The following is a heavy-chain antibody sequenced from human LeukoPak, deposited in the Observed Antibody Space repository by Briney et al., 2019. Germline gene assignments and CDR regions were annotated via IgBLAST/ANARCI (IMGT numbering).Heavy chain of an antibody. J-gene: IGHJ4*02. CDR3: AKGRTLVGGSTRSYDY. CDR2: ISGSSVTT. V-gene: IGHV3-23*01. CDR1: GFTFRSYV. D-gene: IGHD1-26*01. Sequence: GGSLRLSCAASGFTFRSYVMSWVRQAPGKGLEWVSTISGSSVTTYYADSVKGRFTISRDNSKNTLYLQMNSLRVEDTAVYYCAKGRTLVGGSTRSYDYWGQGTLVTVSS.